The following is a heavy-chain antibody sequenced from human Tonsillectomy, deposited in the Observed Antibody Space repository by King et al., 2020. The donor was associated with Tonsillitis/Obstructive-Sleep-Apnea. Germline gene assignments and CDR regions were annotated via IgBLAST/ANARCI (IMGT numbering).Heavy chain of an antibody. J-gene: IGHJ4*02. D-gene: IGHD5-24*01. Sequence: VQLVQSGPEVKKPGESLKISCKASGYSFTNFWIAWVRQMPGKGLEWVAIIYPGDSDARYSPSFQGHVTISADKSISTAYLQWNSLKASDTGMYYCARGTWLQLASDWGLGNLVTVSS. V-gene: IGHV5-51*03. CDR3: ARGTWLQLASD. CDR2: IYPGDSDA. CDR1: GYSFTNFW.